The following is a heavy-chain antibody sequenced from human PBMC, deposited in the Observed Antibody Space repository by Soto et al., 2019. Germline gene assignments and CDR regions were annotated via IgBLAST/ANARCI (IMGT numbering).Heavy chain of an antibody. Sequence: QVQLVQSGAEVKKPGSSVKVSCKASGGTFSSYAISWVRQAPGQGLEWMGGIIPIFGTANYAQKFQGRVNITAEESKSTAYMELSSLSSEDTAVYYGARGGADRIHSRYSSSWLGNLFSNYYYCGMDVWGQGPTVTVSS. CDR1: GGTFSSYA. CDR2: IIPIFGTA. V-gene: IGHV1-69*01. J-gene: IGHJ6*02. D-gene: IGHD6-13*01. CDR3: ARGGADRIHSRYSSSWLGNLFSNYYYCGMDV.